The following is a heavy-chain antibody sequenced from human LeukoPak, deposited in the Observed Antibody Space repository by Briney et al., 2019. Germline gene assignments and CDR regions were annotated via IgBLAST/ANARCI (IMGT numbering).Heavy chain of an antibody. Sequence: ASVKVSCKTSGYTFIDYYMHWVRQAPGQGLEWMGWINPNSGGTNYAQKFQGRVTVTSDTSISTAYMELTRLRSDDTAVYYCVGGELQSHDAFDIWGQGTMVTVSS. CDR3: VGGELQSHDAFDI. J-gene: IGHJ3*02. CDR1: GYTFIDYY. CDR2: INPNSGGT. V-gene: IGHV1-2*02. D-gene: IGHD3-16*01.